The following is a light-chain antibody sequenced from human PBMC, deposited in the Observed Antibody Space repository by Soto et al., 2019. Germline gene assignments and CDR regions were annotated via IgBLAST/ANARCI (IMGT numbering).Light chain of an antibody. V-gene: IGLV2-8*01. Sequence: QSVLTQPPSASGSPGQSVTISCTGTSSDVGGYNYVSWYQQHPGKAPKLMIYEVSKRPSGVPDRFSGSKSGNTASLTVSGLQAEDEADYYCSSYTSSSTLEGVCGTGTRSPS. J-gene: IGLJ1*01. CDR1: SSDVGGYNY. CDR2: EVS. CDR3: SSYTSSSTLEGV.